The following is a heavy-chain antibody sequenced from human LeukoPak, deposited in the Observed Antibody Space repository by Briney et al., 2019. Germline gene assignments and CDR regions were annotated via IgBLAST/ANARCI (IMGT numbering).Heavy chain of an antibody. D-gene: IGHD6-13*01. CDR3: AKDLAGIAAAGTDY. Sequence: PGGSLRLSCAASGFTFDDYAMHWVRQAPGKGLESVSGISWNSGSIGYADSVKGRFTISRDNAKNSLYLQMNSLRAEDTALYYCAKDLAGIAAAGTDYWGQGTLVTVSS. CDR1: GFTFDDYA. CDR2: ISWNSGSI. V-gene: IGHV3-9*01. J-gene: IGHJ4*02.